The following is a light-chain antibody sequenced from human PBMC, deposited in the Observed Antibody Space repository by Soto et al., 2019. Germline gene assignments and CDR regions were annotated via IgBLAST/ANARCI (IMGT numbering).Light chain of an antibody. J-gene: IGKJ1*01. CDR1: QSVSSN. V-gene: IGKV3-15*01. CDR3: QQYNNFWT. CDR2: GAS. Sequence: EIVMTQSPATLSVSPGERATLSCRASQSVSSNLAWYQQKPGQAPRLLIYGASTRATGIPVRFSGSGSGTEFTLTISSLQSEDFAVYYCQQYNNFWTFGQGTKVDIK.